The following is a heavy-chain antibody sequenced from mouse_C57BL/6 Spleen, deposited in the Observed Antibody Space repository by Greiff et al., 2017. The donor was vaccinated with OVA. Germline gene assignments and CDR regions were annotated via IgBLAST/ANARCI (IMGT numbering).Heavy chain of an antibody. CDR3: SSGDGSYWFFDV. CDR2: INPNNGGT. J-gene: IGHJ1*01. Sequence: VQLKQSGPELVKPGASVKIPCKASGYTFTDYNMDWVKQSHGKSLEWIGDINPNNGGTIYNQKFKGKATLTVDKSSSTAYMELRSLTSEDTAVXYCSSGDGSYWFFDVWVARTPVPVSS. D-gene: IGHD1-1*02. CDR1: GYTFTDYN. V-gene: IGHV1-18*01.